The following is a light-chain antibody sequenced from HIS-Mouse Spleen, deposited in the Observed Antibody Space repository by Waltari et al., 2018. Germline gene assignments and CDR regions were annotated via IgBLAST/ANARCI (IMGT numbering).Light chain of an antibody. Sequence: QSALTQPPSPSGSPGQSVTISCTGTSSAVGGYNYVPWYQQHPGKAPKLMIYEVSKRPSGVPDRFSGSKSGNTASLTVSGLQAEDEADYYCSSYAGSNNLVFGGGTKLTVL. V-gene: IGLV2-8*01. CDR1: SSAVGGYNY. CDR3: SSYAGSNNLV. CDR2: EVS. J-gene: IGLJ3*02.